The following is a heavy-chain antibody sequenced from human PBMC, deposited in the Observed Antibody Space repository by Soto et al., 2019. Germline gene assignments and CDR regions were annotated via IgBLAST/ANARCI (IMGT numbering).Heavy chain of an antibody. CDR1: GFSLSTARMS. J-gene: IGHJ6*02. Sequence: SGPTLVNPTETLTLTCTVPGFSLSTARMSVSWIRQPPGKALEWLAHLFSNDEESYTTSLKSRLTISKDTSKSQVVLTMTNMDPVDTATYYCERSVSHYDFWSGQGSQMGTDVWGQGT. CDR2: LFSNDEE. V-gene: IGHV2-26*01. D-gene: IGHD3-3*01. CDR3: ERSVSHYDFWSGQGSQMGTDV.